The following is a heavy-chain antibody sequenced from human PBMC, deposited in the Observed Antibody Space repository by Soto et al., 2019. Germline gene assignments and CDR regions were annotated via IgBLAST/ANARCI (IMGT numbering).Heavy chain of an antibody. CDR3: ARCGLDYGMDV. CDR1: GGSISSYY. Sequence: QVQLQESGPGLVKPSETLSLTCTVSGGSISSYYWCWTRQPAGKGLEWIGRFYPSGKTTYNPSLRSRLTMSADTSRNKFSLNLTSVTAADTAVYYCARCGLDYGMDVWGQGTTVIVSS. J-gene: IGHJ6*02. D-gene: IGHD3-16*01. V-gene: IGHV4-4*07. CDR2: FYPSGKT.